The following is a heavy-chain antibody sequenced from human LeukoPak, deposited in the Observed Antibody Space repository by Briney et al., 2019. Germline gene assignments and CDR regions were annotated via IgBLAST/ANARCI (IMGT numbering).Heavy chain of an antibody. V-gene: IGHV3-7*01. Sequence: GGSLRLSCAASGFTFSESWMSRVRQVPGQGLEWVAHINHEGGGIQYVDSVKGRFTISRDNAKGSVHLQMNSLRAEDTAIDHCATYINWVAGDVWGQGTTVIVSS. J-gene: IGHJ6*02. CDR3: ATYINWVAGDV. CDR1: GFTFSESW. CDR2: INHEGGGI. D-gene: IGHD1-1*01.